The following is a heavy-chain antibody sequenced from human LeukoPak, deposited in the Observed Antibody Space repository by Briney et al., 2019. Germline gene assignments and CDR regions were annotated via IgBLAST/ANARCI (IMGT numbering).Heavy chain of an antibody. V-gene: IGHV4-59*01. Sequence: SETLSLTCTVSVGSISNYYWSWIRQPPGKGLEWIGYVYYSGSTDYNPYLKSRVTISIDTSKNQFSLKLNSVTAADTAVYYCARGDFWSGYYGGLDYWGQGTLVTVSS. CDR1: VGSISNYY. J-gene: IGHJ4*02. CDR3: ARGDFWSGYYGGLDY. CDR2: VYYSGST. D-gene: IGHD3-3*01.